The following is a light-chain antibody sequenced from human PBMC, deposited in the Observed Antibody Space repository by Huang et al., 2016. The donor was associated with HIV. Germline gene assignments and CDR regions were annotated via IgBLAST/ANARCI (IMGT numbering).Light chain of an antibody. V-gene: IGKV1-5*03. Sequence: DIQMTQSPSTLSASVGDRVTITCRASQGISDWLAWYQQKPGKAPKLLIYKASNLEYGVPSRFSGSGSGTEFTLTISSLQPDDFATYYCQQYDNFSTFAQGTKLVIQ. CDR3: QQYDNFST. J-gene: IGKJ2*01. CDR2: KAS. CDR1: QGISDW.